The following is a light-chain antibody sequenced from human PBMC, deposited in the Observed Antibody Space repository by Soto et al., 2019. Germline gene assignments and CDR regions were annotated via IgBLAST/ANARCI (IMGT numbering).Light chain of an antibody. CDR2: GVF. V-gene: IGKV3-20*01. CDR3: QHYDGSPRT. CDR1: QSVKSNY. J-gene: IGKJ2*01. Sequence: ETGMTQSPGTVSLSPEERATLSCRTSQSVKSNYLAWYQQKPGQAPRLLIYGVFNRATGIPDRFSGSGSGTDFTLTISGLEPEDSAVYYCQHYDGSPRTFGQGTKLEIK.